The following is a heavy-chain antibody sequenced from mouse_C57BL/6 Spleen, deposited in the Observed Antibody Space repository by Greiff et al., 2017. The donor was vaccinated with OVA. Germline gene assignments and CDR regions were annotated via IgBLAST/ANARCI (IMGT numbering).Heavy chain of an antibody. CDR1: GFSLTSYG. D-gene: IGHD2-3*01. J-gene: IGHJ4*01. Sequence: VQLQESGPGLVQPSQSLSITCTVSGFSLTSYGVHWVRQSPGKGLEWLGVIWRGGSTDYNAAFMSRLSITKDNSKSQVFFKMNSLQADDTAIYYCANYDCYYVDAMDYWGQGTSVTVSS. CDR3: ANYDCYYVDAMDY. CDR2: IWRGGST. V-gene: IGHV2-5*01.